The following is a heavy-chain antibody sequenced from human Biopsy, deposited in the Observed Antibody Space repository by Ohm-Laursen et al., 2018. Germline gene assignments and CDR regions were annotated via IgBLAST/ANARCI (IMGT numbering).Heavy chain of an antibody. V-gene: IGHV3-30*18. Sequence: SLRLSCTASGFTFSDYAMHWVRQAPGKGLEWVAIIIHDGSKTYYADSVEGRFTISRDQFKSTVYLQLNSLRTEDTAIYYCTKERRGWYSERWGQGTLVTVSS. CDR2: IIHDGSKT. CDR3: TKERRGWYSER. CDR1: GFTFSDYA. D-gene: IGHD6-19*01. J-gene: IGHJ4*02.